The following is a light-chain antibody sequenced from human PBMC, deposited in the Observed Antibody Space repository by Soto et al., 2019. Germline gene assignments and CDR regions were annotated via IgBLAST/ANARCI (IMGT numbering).Light chain of an antibody. Sequence: QSVLTQPPSVSAAPGQRVTISCSGSSSNIGSNYVSWYQQLPGTAPKLLIYDNYKRPSGIPDRFSGSTSGTSATLAIAGLQTGDEVDYYCDSWDNSLSVVLFGGGTQLTVL. CDR2: DNY. J-gene: IGLJ2*01. V-gene: IGLV1-51*01. CDR3: DSWDNSLSVVL. CDR1: SSNIGSNY.